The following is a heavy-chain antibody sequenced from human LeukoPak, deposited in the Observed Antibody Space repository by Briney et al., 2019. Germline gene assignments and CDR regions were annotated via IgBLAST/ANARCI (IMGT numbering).Heavy chain of an antibody. CDR3: AKDQKNYCDNTGLDY. CDR1: GFTFSSYA. V-gene: IGHV3-23*01. J-gene: IGHJ4*02. Sequence: GGSLRLSCAASGFTFSSYAMSWVRQAPGKGLEWVSAISGSGGSAVSTYYADSVKGRFTISRDNSKNTLYLQMNSLRAEDTALYYCAKDQKNYCDNTGLDYWGQGTLVTVSS. D-gene: IGHD3-22*01. CDR2: ISGSGGSAVST.